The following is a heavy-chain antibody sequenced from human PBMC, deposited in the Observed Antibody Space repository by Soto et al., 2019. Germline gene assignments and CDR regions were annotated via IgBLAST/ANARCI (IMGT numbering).Heavy chain of an antibody. J-gene: IGHJ4*02. CDR1: GGSFDGYY. D-gene: IGHD3-3*01. CDR2: IHHSGST. Sequence: PSETLSLTCALYGGSFDGYYWSWIRQSPGKGLEWIGEIHHSGSTKYNPSLKSRVSLSVDNSTKQFSLKMTSMTAADRGVYYCARGVDSWSGYLFWGQGTPVTVSS. CDR3: ARGVDSWSGYLF. V-gene: IGHV4-34*01.